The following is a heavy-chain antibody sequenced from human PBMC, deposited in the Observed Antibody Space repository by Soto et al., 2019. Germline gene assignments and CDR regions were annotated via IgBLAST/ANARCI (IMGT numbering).Heavy chain of an antibody. V-gene: IGHV4-59*01. CDR1: GGSISSYY. CDR3: AREIVATISWFDP. CDR2: IYYSGST. Sequence: PSETLSLTCTVSGGSISSYYWSWIRQPPGKGLEWIGYIYYSGSTNYNPSLKSRVTISVDTSKNQFSLKLSSVTAADTAVYYCAREIVATISWFDPWGQGTLVTVSS. D-gene: IGHD5-12*01. J-gene: IGHJ5*02.